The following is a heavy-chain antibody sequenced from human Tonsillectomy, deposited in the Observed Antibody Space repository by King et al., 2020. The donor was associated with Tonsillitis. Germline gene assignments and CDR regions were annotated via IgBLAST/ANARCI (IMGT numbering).Heavy chain of an antibody. D-gene: IGHD6-19*01. CDR2: ISYDGSNK. J-gene: IGHJ4*02. CDR3: AIGGAGVNSSGWDLDY. CDR1: GFTFSSYG. Sequence: VQLVESGGGVVQPGRSLTLSCAASGFTFSSYGMHWVRQAPGKGLEWVAVISYDGSNKFYADSVKGRFTISRDNSKNTLYLHMNTLRAEDTAVYYCAIGGAGVNSSGWDLDYWGQGTLVIVSS. V-gene: IGHV3-30*03.